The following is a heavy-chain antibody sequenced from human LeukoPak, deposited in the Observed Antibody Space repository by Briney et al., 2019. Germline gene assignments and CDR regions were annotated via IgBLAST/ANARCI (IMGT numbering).Heavy chain of an antibody. CDR1: GFTFSSYG. D-gene: IGHD2-2*01. J-gene: IGHJ4*02. CDR2: IRYDGSNK. Sequence: GGSLRLSCAASGFTFSSYGMHWVRRAPGKGLEWVAFIRYDGSNKYYADSVKGRFTISRDNSKNTLYLQMNSLRAEDTAVYYCVRDNLGTCTSSTCTFLWGQGTLVTVS. V-gene: IGHV3-30*02. CDR3: VRDNLGTCTSSTCTFL.